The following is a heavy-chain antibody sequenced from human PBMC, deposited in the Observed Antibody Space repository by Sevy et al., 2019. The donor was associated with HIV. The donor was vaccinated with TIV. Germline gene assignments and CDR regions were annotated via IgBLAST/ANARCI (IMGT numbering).Heavy chain of an antibody. CDR2: IYHSGST. Sequence: SETLSLTCAVSGGSISSGGYSWSWIRQPPGKGLEWIGYIYHSGSTYYNPSLKSRLTISVDRSKNQFSLTLSSVTAADTAVYYCARVATGTHHNNWFDPWGQGTLVTVSS. D-gene: IGHD1-1*01. V-gene: IGHV4-30-2*01. CDR1: GGSISSGGYS. J-gene: IGHJ5*02. CDR3: ARVATGTHHNNWFDP.